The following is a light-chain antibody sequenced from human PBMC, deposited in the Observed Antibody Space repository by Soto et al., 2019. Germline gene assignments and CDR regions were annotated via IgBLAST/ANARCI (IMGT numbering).Light chain of an antibody. V-gene: IGKV3-20*01. CDR2: GAS. CDR3: QQYGSSQQLT. Sequence: EIVLTQSPGTLSLSPGERATLSCRASQSVSSSYLAWYQHKIGQAPRLLIYGASSRATGIPDRFSGSGSGTDFTLTISRLEPEDFAGYYCQQYGSSQQLTFGGGTKVEIK. CDR1: QSVSSSY. J-gene: IGKJ4*01.